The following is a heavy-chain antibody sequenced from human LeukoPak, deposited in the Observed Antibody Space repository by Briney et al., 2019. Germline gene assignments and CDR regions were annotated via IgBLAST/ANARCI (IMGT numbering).Heavy chain of an antibody. CDR1: GGTFSSYA. Sequence: SVKVSCTASGGTFSSYAISWVRQAPGQGLEWMGGIIPIFGTANYAQKFQGRVTITADESTSTAYMELSSLRSEDTAVYYCARAGDSSGYYFNWFDPWGQGTLVTVSS. V-gene: IGHV1-69*01. D-gene: IGHD3-22*01. CDR3: ARAGDSSGYYFNWFDP. CDR2: IIPIFGTA. J-gene: IGHJ5*02.